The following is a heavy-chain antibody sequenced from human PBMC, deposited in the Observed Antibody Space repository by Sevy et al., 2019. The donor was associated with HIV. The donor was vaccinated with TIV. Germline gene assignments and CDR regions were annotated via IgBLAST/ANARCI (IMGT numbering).Heavy chain of an antibody. Sequence: SETLSLTCAVYGGSFSGYYWSWIRQPPGKGLEWIGEINHSGSTNYNPSLKSRVTISVATSKNQFSLKLSSVTAAETAVYYCARHCSSTSCSHAFDIWGQGTMVTVSS. CDR1: GGSFSGYY. V-gene: IGHV4-34*01. CDR3: ARHCSSTSCSHAFDI. D-gene: IGHD2-2*01. J-gene: IGHJ3*02. CDR2: INHSGST.